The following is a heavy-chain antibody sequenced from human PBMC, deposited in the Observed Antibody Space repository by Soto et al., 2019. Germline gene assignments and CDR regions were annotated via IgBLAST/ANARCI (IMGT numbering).Heavy chain of an antibody. CDR1: EFTFSNYA. Sequence: PGGSLRLSCAASEFTFSNYAMSWVRQAPGKGLEWVSAISYGGGTTYYADSVKGRFTISRDNSKNTLYLQMNSLRAEDTAVYYCAKNPRYYYDSTGYHFDYWGQGT. CDR3: AKNPRYYYDSTGYHFDY. J-gene: IGHJ4*02. CDR2: ISYGGGTT. V-gene: IGHV3-23*01. D-gene: IGHD3-22*01.